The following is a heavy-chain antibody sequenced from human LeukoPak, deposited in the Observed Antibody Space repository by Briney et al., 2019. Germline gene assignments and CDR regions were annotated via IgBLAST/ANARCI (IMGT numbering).Heavy chain of an antibody. CDR2: INPNSGGT. Sequence: GASVKVSCTAYGYIFTGYYMYWVRQAPGQGLEWMGWINPNSGGTNYAQNFQGRVTMTRDTSISTAYMELSRLRSDDTAVYYCAREWLRHTFDIWGQGTMVTVSS. CDR1: GYIFTGYY. CDR3: AREWLRHTFDI. D-gene: IGHD5-12*01. V-gene: IGHV1-2*02. J-gene: IGHJ3*02.